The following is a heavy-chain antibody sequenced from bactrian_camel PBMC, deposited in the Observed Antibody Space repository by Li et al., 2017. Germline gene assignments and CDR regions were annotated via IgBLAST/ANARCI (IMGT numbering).Heavy chain of an antibody. D-gene: IGHD7*01. CDR3: AAESILPRWWGQRACPAFDEYTY. CDR2: IAGDGRT. J-gene: IGHJ4*01. V-gene: IGHV3S53*01. Sequence: HVQLVESGGGSVQAGGSLTLSCVASGYTLPMNMGWFRRLPGQEREGVAAIAGDGRTNYADSVKGRFTISRDGAKNIIALQMDSLKPEDTAVYYCAAESILPRWWGQRACPAFDEYTYWGQGTQVTVS. CDR1: GYTLPMN.